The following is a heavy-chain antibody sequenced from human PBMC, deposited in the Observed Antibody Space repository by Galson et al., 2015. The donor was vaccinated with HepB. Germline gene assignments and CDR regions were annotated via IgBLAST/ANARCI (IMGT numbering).Heavy chain of an antibody. D-gene: IGHD2-15*01. CDR3: ARVSGGGDSCYSLSGRGCWFDP. V-gene: IGHV6-1*01. CDR2: TYYRSKWYD. J-gene: IGHJ5*02. CDR1: GDSVSSNSAA. Sequence: CAISGDSVSSNSAAWNWIRQSPSRGLEWLGRTYYRSKWYDDYAVSVKSRITINPDTSKNQFSLQLSSVTPEDTAVYCCARVSGGGDSCYSLSGRGCWFDPWGQGTLVTVSS.